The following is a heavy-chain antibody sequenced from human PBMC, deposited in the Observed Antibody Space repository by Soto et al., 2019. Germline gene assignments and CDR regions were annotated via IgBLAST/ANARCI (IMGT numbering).Heavy chain of an antibody. CDR3: AGGGSLYWYFDL. CDR1: GYTFTSYA. J-gene: IGHJ2*01. V-gene: IGHV1-3*01. CDR2: INAGNGNT. D-gene: IGHD1-26*01. Sequence: QVQLVQSGAEVKKPGASVKVSCKASGYTFTSYAMHWVRQAPGQRREWMGWINAGNGNTKYSQKFQGRVTITRDTSASTAYMELSSLRSEDTAVYYCAGGGSLYWYFDLWGRGTLVTVSS.